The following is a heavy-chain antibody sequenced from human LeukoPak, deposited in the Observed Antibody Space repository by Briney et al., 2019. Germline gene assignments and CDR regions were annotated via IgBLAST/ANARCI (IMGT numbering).Heavy chain of an antibody. D-gene: IGHD3-22*01. CDR3: ARALFNYDSSGVTY. J-gene: IGHJ4*02. CDR1: GFTFSSYG. CDR2: IWYDGSNK. Sequence: GGSLRLSCAASGFTFSSYGMHWVRQAPGKGLEWVALIWYDGSNKYYADSVKGRFTISRGNSKNTLYLQMNSLRAEDTAVYYCARALFNYDSSGVTYWGQGTLVTVSS. V-gene: IGHV3-33*01.